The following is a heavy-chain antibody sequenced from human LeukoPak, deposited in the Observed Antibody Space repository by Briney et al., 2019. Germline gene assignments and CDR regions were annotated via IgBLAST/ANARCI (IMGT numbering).Heavy chain of an antibody. D-gene: IGHD2-15*01. CDR1: GFAFSSYW. CDR2: IKQDGSEK. V-gene: IGHV3-7*01. J-gene: IGHJ6*03. CDR3: ARDGEEGYYYYYYMDV. Sequence: GGSLRLSCAASGFAFSSYWMSWVRQAPGKGLEWVANIKQDGSEKYYVDSVKGRFTISRDNAKNSLYLQMNSLRAEDTAVYYCARDGEEGYYYYYYMDVWGKGTTVTISS.